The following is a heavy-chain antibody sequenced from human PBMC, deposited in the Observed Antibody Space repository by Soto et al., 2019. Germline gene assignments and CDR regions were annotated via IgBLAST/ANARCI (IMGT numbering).Heavy chain of an antibody. CDR1: GFSLSTSGVG. D-gene: IGHD2-2*01. CDR2: IYWDDDK. Sequence: QITLKESGPTLVNPTQTLTLTCTFSGFSLSTSGVGVGWIRQPPGKALEWLALIYWDDDKRYSPSLKSRLTITKDTSKNQVVLTMTNMDPVDTATYYCAHRGYCSSTSCYASGAFDIWGQGTMVTVSS. V-gene: IGHV2-5*02. J-gene: IGHJ3*02. CDR3: AHRGYCSSTSCYASGAFDI.